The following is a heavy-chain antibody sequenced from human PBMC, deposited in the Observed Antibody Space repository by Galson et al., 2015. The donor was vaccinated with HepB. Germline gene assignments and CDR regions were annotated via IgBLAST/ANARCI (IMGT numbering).Heavy chain of an antibody. J-gene: IGHJ6*02. Sequence: SETLSLTCTVSGGSISSYYWAWIRQPAGKGLEWIGRIYITGSTNYNPSLKSRVTMSVDKSKNQFSLKLSSVTAADTAVYFGAREVGRIQLWTTVNLGLVGDYHMDVWGQGTTVTVSS. V-gene: IGHV4-4*07. CDR3: AREVGRIQLWTTVNLGLVGDYHMDV. D-gene: IGHD5-18*01. CDR1: GGSISSYY. CDR2: IYITGST.